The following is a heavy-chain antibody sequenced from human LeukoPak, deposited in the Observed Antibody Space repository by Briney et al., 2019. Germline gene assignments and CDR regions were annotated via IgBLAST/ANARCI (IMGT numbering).Heavy chain of an antibody. D-gene: IGHD3-9*01. Sequence: SQTLSLTCAVSGGSISSGGYSWSWIRQPPGKGLEWIGYIYHSGSTYYNPSLKSRVTISVDRSKNQFSLKLSSVTAADTAVYYCARVLYDILTGSAYYFDYWGQGTLVTVSS. V-gene: IGHV4-30-2*01. CDR1: GGSISSGGYS. CDR2: IYHSGST. J-gene: IGHJ4*02. CDR3: ARVLYDILTGSAYYFDY.